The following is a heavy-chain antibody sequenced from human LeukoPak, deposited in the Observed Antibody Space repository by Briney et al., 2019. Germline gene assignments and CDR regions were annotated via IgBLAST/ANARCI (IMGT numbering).Heavy chain of an antibody. CDR3: ATYSSLNRREFQY. D-gene: IGHD3-22*01. CDR2: IKTDGSEK. CDR1: GFTFITYA. Sequence: GGSLRLSCAASGFTFITYAMSWVRQAPGKGLQWVANIKTDGSEKYYVDSVKGRFTISRDNAKNSLYLQMNSLRAEDTAVYYCATYSSLNRREFQYWGQGTLLTVSS. V-gene: IGHV3-7*01. J-gene: IGHJ1*01.